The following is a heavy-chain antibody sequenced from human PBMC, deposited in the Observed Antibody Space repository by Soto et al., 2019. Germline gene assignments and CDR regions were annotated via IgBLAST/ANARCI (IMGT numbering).Heavy chain of an antibody. J-gene: IGHJ4*02. V-gene: IGHV3-30*18. CDR3: AKGEEEFEWLTSFDY. D-gene: IGHD6-19*01. CDR2: ISYDGSNK. Sequence: QVQLVESGGGVVQPGRSLRLSCAASGFTFSSYGMHWVRQAPGKGLEWVAVISYDGSNKYYADSVKGRFTISRDNSKNTLYLQMNSLRAEDTAVYYCAKGEEEFEWLTSFDYWGQGTLVTVSS. CDR1: GFTFSSYG.